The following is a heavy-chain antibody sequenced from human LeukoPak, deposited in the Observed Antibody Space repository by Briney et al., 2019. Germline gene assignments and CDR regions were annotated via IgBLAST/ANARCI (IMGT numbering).Heavy chain of an antibody. D-gene: IGHD3-10*01. CDR3: AGQRASFGEWAFDY. J-gene: IGHJ4*02. Sequence: PSETLSLTCSMSSGSITAIDNHYWGWIRQPPGKGLEWIGSINRGGHTYYNPPLESRFTISVDTSKNQFSLMVTSVTAAGTAVYYCAGQRASFGEWAFDYWGPGTLVTVSS. CDR1: SGSITAIDNHY. CDR2: INRGGHT. V-gene: IGHV4-39*01.